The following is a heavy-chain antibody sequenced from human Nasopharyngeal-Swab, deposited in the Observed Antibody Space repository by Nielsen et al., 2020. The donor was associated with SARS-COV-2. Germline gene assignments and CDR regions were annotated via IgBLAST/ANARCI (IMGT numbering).Heavy chain of an antibody. CDR2: INGKGGST. J-gene: IGHJ6*04. D-gene: IGHD5-12*01. CDR1: GFTFSTHP. Sequence: GESLKISCSGSGFTFSTHPMHWVRQAPGKGLEYVSVINGKGGSTYYADSVKGRFTVSRDNSESTLYLQMSSLRTEDTAVYYCVKDAGYDYRYYYYGLDVWGKGTTVTVSS. CDR3: VKDAGYDYRYYYYGLDV. V-gene: IGHV3-64D*06.